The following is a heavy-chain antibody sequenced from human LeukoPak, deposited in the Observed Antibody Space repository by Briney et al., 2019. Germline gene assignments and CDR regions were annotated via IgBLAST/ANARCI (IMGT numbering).Heavy chain of an antibody. CDR2: INYSGNT. D-gene: IGHD4-17*01. CDR1: GDSISSYY. V-gene: IGHV4-59*01. J-gene: IGHJ4*02. Sequence: SETLSLTCTVSGDSISSYYWSWIRQPPGKGLEWMGYINYSGNTNYNPSLESRVTISVDTSKNQFSLRLTSVTAADTAVYYCAREGRQDYVYFDCWGQGTLVTLCS. CDR3: AREGRQDYVYFDC.